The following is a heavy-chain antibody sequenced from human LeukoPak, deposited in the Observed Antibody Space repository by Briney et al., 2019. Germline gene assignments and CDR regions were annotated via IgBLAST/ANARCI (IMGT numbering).Heavy chain of an antibody. J-gene: IGHJ4*02. CDR3: ARDMVRGVWDY. CDR1: GFTFGDYA. D-gene: IGHD3-10*01. CDR2: ISSSSSYI. Sequence: GGALRLSCTASGFTFGDYAMSWVRQAPGKGLEWVSSISSSSSYIYYADSVKGGFTISRDNAKNALYLEVDSLRAEDTAVYYCARDMVRGVWDYWGQGTLVTVS. V-gene: IGHV3-21*01.